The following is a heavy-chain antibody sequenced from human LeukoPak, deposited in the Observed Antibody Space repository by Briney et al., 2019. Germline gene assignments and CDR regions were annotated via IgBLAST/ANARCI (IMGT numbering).Heavy chain of an antibody. CDR1: GGSISSSSYY. CDR2: IYYSGST. J-gene: IGHJ6*03. Sequence: SETLSLTCTVSGGSISSSSYYWGWIRQPPGKGLEWIGSIYYSGSTYYNPSLKSRVTISVDTSKNQFSLKLSSVTAADTAVYYCAREGNLYYMDVWGKGTTVTVSS. CDR3: AREGNLYYMDV. V-gene: IGHV4-39*07.